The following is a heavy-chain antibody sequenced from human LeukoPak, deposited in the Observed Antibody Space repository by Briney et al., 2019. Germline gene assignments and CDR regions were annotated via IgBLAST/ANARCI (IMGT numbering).Heavy chain of an antibody. CDR3: ARAGDSADFDY. V-gene: IGHV4-31*03. D-gene: IGHD5-12*01. J-gene: IGHJ4*02. Sequence: SETLSLTCTVSGGSISSGGYYWSWIRQHPGKGLEWIGYTYGGGITFYNSSLKSRVTISADTSRNQFSLKLNSVTAADTAVYYCARAGDSADFDYWGQGTLVTVSS. CDR1: GGSISSGGYY. CDR2: TYGGGIT.